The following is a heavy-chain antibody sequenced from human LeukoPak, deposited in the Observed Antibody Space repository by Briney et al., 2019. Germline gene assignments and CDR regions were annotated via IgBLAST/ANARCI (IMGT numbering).Heavy chain of an antibody. J-gene: IGHJ4*02. CDR2: IGLSGDTT. CDR3: ATGKIFGVIIMGNFFEH. D-gene: IGHD3-3*01. V-gene: IGHV3-23*01. Sequence: GGSLRLSCAASGFSFSEYAMTGAPRPPGKGWEGASLIGLSGDTTHHADSVKGRFSISRDNSKNTFSLEMNNLRAEDTGIYYCATGKIFGVIIMGNFFEHWGQGSLVAVSS. CDR1: GFSFSEYA.